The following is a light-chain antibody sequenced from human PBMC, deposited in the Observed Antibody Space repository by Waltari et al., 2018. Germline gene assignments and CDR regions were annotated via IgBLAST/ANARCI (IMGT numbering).Light chain of an antibody. Sequence: WYQRLPGNAPKLMIYQVTSWRSGVSNRFSGSKSGNTAFLTIFGLQAEDEADYYCASYTSTRTVIFGGGTRVAVL. CDR3: ASYTSTRTVI. V-gene: IGLV2-14*01. J-gene: IGLJ2*01. CDR2: QVT.